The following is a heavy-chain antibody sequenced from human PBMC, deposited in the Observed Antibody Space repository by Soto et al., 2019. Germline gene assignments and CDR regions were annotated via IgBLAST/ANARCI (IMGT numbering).Heavy chain of an antibody. CDR2: SSSGGGT. J-gene: IGHJ4*02. Sequence: GGSLRLSCAASGFAVSSTDMSWVRHAPGKRLEWVSSSSSGGGTYYADSVKGRFTVSRDTSRNTLYLQMNSLRAEDTAVYYCARDSSDYFDSWGQGTLVTVSS. CDR1: GFAVSSTD. CDR3: ARDSSDYFDS. D-gene: IGHD3-10*01. V-gene: IGHV3-66*01.